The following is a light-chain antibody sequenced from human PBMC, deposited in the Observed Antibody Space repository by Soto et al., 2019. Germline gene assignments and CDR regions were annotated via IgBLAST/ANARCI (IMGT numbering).Light chain of an antibody. V-gene: IGLV2-14*01. Sequence: QSALTQPASVSGSPGQSITISCTGTSSDVGGYNFVSWYQQHPGKAPKLMIYEVSNRPSGASNRFSGSKSGNMASLTISGLQAEDEADYYCSSYTSSSALDRVFGTGTKVTVL. CDR2: EVS. J-gene: IGLJ1*01. CDR3: SSYTSSSALDRV. CDR1: SSDVGGYNF.